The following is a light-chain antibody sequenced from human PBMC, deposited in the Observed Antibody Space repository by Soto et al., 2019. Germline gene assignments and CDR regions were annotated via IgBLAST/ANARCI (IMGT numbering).Light chain of an antibody. Sequence: EIVLTQYPATVSLSQGESATLSCRASQSVSSYLAWYQQKPGQAPRLLIYDASNRATGIPDRFSGSGSGTDFTLTISSLEPEDFAVYYCQQHSNWPLTFGGGTKGDIK. J-gene: IGKJ4*01. V-gene: IGKV3-11*01. CDR2: DAS. CDR1: QSVSSY. CDR3: QQHSNWPLT.